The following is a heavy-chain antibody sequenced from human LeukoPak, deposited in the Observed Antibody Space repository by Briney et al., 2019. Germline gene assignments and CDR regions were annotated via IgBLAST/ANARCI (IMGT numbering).Heavy chain of an antibody. D-gene: IGHD2-21*02. V-gene: IGHV3-53*01. Sequence: GGSLRLSCAASGFTVSNNYMSWVRQAPGKGLEWVSVIYSGGNTYYADSVKGRFTISRDNSKNTLYLQMNSLRAEDTAVYYCAKAYCGGDCYSQWFDPWGQGTLVTVSS. CDR2: IYSGGNT. CDR1: GFTVSNNY. CDR3: AKAYCGGDCYSQWFDP. J-gene: IGHJ5*02.